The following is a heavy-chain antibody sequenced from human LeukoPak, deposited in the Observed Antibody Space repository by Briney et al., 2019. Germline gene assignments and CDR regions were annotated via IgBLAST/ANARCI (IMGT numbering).Heavy chain of an antibody. CDR1: GFTFSTYG. J-gene: IGHJ4*02. D-gene: IGHD5-18*01. V-gene: IGHV3-30*18. CDR2: ISYDGSNK. CDR3: AKEAYRYDYCDY. Sequence: PGGSLRLSCAASGFTFSTYGMHWVRRAPGKGLEWVAVISYDGSNKYYADSVKGRFTISRDNSKSTLYLQMNSLRAEDTAVYYCAKEAYRYDYCDYWGQGTLVTVSS.